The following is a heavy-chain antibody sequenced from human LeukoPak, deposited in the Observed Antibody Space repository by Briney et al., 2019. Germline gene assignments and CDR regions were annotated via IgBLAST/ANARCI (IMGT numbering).Heavy chain of an antibody. CDR2: IYSSGST. D-gene: IGHD4-11*01. J-gene: IGHJ4*02. Sequence: SETLSLTCTVSGGSISSYYWIWIRQPPGKGLEWIGYIYSSGSTNYNPSLKSRVTISIDTSKNQFPLKLSSVTAADTAVYYCAREGTTVTHFDYWGQGTLVTVSS. CDR3: AREGTTVTHFDY. V-gene: IGHV4-59*01. CDR1: GGSISSYY.